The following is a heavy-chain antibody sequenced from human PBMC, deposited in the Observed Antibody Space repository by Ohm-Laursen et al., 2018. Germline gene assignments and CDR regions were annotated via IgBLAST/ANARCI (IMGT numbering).Heavy chain of an antibody. CDR3: ARGEGLGY. V-gene: IGHV3-11*01. Sequence: SLRLSCSASGFSFSDYYMHWIRQAPGKGLEWVSYISSSSNIIYYADSVKGRFTVSRDNAKNSPYLQMNSLRAEDTAVYYCARGEGLGYWGQGALVTVSS. D-gene: IGHD7-27*01. J-gene: IGHJ4*02. CDR2: ISSSSNII. CDR1: GFSFSDYY.